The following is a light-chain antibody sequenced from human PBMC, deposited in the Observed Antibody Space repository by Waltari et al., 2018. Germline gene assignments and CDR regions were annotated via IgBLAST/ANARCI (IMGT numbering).Light chain of an antibody. Sequence: DIVMTQSPTTLSLSPGERVTLSCRASQTVYNYLAWYQQKAGQAPRLLIYDATKRATGVPARFSGSGFGADFTRTISSREPEDFVVYYCQQRKSWPFTFGGGSRVDIK. J-gene: IGKJ4*01. CDR3: QQRKSWPFT. V-gene: IGKV3-11*01. CDR1: QTVYNY. CDR2: DAT.